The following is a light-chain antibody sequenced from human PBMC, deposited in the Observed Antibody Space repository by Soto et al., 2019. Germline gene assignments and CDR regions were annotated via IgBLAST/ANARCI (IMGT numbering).Light chain of an antibody. CDR3: QQYNNWPLT. Sequence: EIVMTQSPATLSVSPGERATLSCRASQSLNDNLAWYQQKPGQAPRLLIYRASTRATGVPGRFSASGSGTEFTLTISSLQSEDFAVYYCQQYNNWPLTFGGGTKVDIK. CDR1: QSLNDN. J-gene: IGKJ4*01. V-gene: IGKV3-15*01. CDR2: RAS.